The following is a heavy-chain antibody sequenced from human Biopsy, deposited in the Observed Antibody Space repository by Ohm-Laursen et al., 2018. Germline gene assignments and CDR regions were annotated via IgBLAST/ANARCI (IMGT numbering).Heavy chain of an antibody. D-gene: IGHD3-9*01. J-gene: IGHJ4*02. Sequence: ASVNASCKLSGHTFTGYYLHWARQAPGQGLEWMGWINLKSGGTHYLEKFRGRVTMTRDTSISTAYMEVSSLRSDDTAVYDCAIDGNDFLTDYLKIDQWGQGTLVTVSS. CDR3: AIDGNDFLTDYLKIDQ. CDR1: GHTFTGYY. CDR2: INLKSGGT. V-gene: IGHV1-2*02.